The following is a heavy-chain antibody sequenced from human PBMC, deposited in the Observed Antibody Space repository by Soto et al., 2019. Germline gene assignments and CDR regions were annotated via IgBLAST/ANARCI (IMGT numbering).Heavy chain of an antibody. Sequence: GGSLRLSCDASGFTFSDYYMSWIRQAPGKGLEWVSYISSSSSYTNYADSVKGRFTISRDNAKNSLYLQMNSLRAEDTAVYYCARQGWQLESYGMDFWGQGTTVTVSS. CDR3: ARQGWQLESYGMDF. V-gene: IGHV3-11*06. J-gene: IGHJ6*02. CDR1: GFTFSDYY. D-gene: IGHD6-6*01. CDR2: ISSSSSYT.